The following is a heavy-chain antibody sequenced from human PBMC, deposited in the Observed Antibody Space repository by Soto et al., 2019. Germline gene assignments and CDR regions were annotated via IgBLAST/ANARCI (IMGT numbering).Heavy chain of an antibody. V-gene: IGHV1-18*01. CDR1: GYRFTSYG. Sequence: GASVKVSCKASGYRFTSYGIGWVRQAPGQGLEWMGWINAYNGNTNYAQNLQGRVTLTTDTSTSTAYMELRSLRSNDTAVYYCAMVDVYVTPSPQDVWGQGTKVTVSS. J-gene: IGHJ6*02. D-gene: IGHD3-16*01. CDR3: AMVDVYVTPSPQDV. CDR2: INAYNGNT.